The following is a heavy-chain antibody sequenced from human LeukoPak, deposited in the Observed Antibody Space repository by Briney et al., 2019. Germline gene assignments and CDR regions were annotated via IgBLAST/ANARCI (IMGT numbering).Heavy chain of an antibody. D-gene: IGHD1-26*01. V-gene: IGHV3-33*01. Sequence: GRSLRLSCAASGFTFTSYDMHWVRQAPGKGLEWVALIWYDGSNTYYTDSVRGRFTVSRDNSKSTLYLQMNSLRAEDTAIYYCAGDRKSGNFLGEFDHWGLGTLVTVSS. CDR1: GFTFTSYD. J-gene: IGHJ5*02. CDR2: IWYDGSNT. CDR3: AGDRKSGNFLGEFDH.